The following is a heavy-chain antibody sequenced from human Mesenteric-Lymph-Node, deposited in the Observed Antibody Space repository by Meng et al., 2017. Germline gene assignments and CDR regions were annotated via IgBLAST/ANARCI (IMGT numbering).Heavy chain of an antibody. D-gene: IGHD6-19*01. V-gene: IGHV4-4*02. Sequence: RPQEAGPGRVKPSQTLSLTCGVSGVSISSNIRWTWVRQPPGKGLEWIGDIDDSGSTNYNPSLNSRISISLDKSKNHFSLKVNSVTAADTAVYYCATGPGYSSGLDSWGQGALVTVSS. J-gene: IGHJ4*02. CDR1: GVSISSNIR. CDR2: IDDSGST. CDR3: ATGPGYSSGLDS.